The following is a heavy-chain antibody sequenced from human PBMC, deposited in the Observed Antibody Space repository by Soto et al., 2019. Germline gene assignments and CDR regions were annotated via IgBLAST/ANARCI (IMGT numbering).Heavy chain of an antibody. CDR1: GGTFSSYA. Sequence: GPSVKVSCKASGGTFSSYAISWVRQAPGQGLEWMGGIIPIFGTANYAQKFQGRVTITADKSTSTAYMELSSLRSEDTAVYYCASSTPRIGASVTLSTLFAPRGQ. CDR3: ASSTPRIGASVTLSTLFAP. J-gene: IGHJ5*02. D-gene: IGHD6-13*01. CDR2: IIPIFGTA. V-gene: IGHV1-69*06.